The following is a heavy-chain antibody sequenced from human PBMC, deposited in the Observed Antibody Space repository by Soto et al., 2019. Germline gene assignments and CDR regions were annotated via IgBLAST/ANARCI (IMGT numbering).Heavy chain of an antibody. CDR3: ARDPVAGTYFDY. Sequence: QVQLVQSGDEVKKPGASVKVSCKASGYTFTSYGISWVRQAPGQGLEWMGWINAYNGNTNYAQKLQGRGTMTTDTSTSTAYMELRSLRSDDTAVFYCARDPVAGTYFDYWGQRTLVTVSS. J-gene: IGHJ4*02. CDR2: INAYNGNT. D-gene: IGHD6-19*01. V-gene: IGHV1-18*01. CDR1: GYTFTSYG.